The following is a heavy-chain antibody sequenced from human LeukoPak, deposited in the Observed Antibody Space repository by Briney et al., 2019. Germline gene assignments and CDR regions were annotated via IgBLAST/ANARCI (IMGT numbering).Heavy chain of an antibody. Sequence: SETLSLTCTVSGYSISSGYYWSWIRQPAGKGLEWIGRIYTSGSTNYNPSLKSRVTISVDTSKNQFSLKLSSMTAADTAVYYCARASVDTIFGVVIPSWGQGTLVTVSS. CDR1: GYSISSGYY. J-gene: IGHJ4*02. CDR3: ARASVDTIFGVVIPS. D-gene: IGHD3-3*01. V-gene: IGHV4-61*02. CDR2: IYTSGST.